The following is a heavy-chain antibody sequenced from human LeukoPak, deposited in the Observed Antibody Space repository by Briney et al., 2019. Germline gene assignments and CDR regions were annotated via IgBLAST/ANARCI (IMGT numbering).Heavy chain of an antibody. V-gene: IGHV1-18*01. CDR2: ISVYNGNT. D-gene: IGHD3-10*01. CDR3: ARGLGYGSGSYYNGGAVDY. J-gene: IGHJ4*02. CDR1: GYTFTSYG. Sequence: ASVKVSCKASGYTFTSYGISWVRQAPGQGLEWMGWISVYNGNTHYAQKFQGRVTMTTDTSTSTAYMELRSLRSDDTAVYYCARGLGYGSGSYYNGGAVDYWGQGTLVTVSS.